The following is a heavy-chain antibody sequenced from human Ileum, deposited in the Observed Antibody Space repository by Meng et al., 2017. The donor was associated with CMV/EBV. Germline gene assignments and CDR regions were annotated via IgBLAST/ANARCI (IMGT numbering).Heavy chain of an antibody. J-gene: IGHJ4*02. Sequence: QLQLQESGPGLVKPSETLSLTCTVPGASLSTSDYYWAYIRQSPGKGLEWIGSVYYNGRTYSNSSLESRVTMSLDTSKNQFSLRLSSVTAADTAMYFCAREKSGSHFDSWGQGTLVTVSS. CDR2: VYYNGRT. CDR3: AREKSGSHFDS. D-gene: IGHD5-12*01. CDR1: GASLSTSDYY. V-gene: IGHV4-39*07.